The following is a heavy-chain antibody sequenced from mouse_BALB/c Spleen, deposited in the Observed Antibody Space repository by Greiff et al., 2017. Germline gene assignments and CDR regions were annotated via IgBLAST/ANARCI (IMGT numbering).Heavy chain of an antibody. V-gene: IGHV14-4*02. D-gene: IGHD2-1*01. CDR1: GFNIKDYY. CDR3: NAWGTIYYGSAFDD. Sequence: EVQRVESGAELVRSGASVKLSCTASGFNIKDYYMHWVKQRPEQGLEWIGWIDPENGDTEYAPKFQGKATMTADTSSNTAYLQLSSLTSEDTAVYYCNAWGTIYYGSAFDDWGQGTTLTVSS. CDR2: IDPENGDT. J-gene: IGHJ2*01.